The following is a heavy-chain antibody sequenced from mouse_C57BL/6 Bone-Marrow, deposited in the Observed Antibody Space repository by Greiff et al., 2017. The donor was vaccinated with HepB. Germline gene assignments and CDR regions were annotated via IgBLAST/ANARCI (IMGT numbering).Heavy chain of an antibody. CDR2: FYPGSGSI. Sequence: VQVVESGAELVKPGASVKLSCKASGYTFTEYTIHWVKQRSGQGLEWIGWFYPGSGSIKYNEKFKDKATLTADKSSSTAYMELSRLTSEDSAVYFCARHPYSTGYGYAMDDWGQGTSVTVSS. D-gene: IGHD3-2*02. J-gene: IGHJ4*01. CDR1: GYTFTEYT. CDR3: ARHPYSTGYGYAMDD. V-gene: IGHV1-62-2*01.